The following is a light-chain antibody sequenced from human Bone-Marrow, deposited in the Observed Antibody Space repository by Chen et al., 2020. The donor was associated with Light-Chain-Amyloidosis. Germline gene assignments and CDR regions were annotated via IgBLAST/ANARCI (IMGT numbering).Light chain of an antibody. J-gene: IGLJ2*01. CDR2: RDT. CDR3: QSTNSRGTYEMR. Sequence: SYELTQPPSVSVSPGQTARITCSGDDLPTKYAYWYQQKPGQAPVLVIHRDTERPSGISERFAGSSSGTTATVTISGVQTEDEADYHGQSTNSRGTYEMRVGGGTKLTVL. CDR1: DLPTKY. V-gene: IGLV3-25*03.